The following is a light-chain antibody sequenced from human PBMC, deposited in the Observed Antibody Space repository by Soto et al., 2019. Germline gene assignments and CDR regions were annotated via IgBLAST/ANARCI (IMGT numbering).Light chain of an antibody. Sequence: EVVLTQSPATLSLSPGEGATLCWRASQSIGNYLAWYQQKPGQAPRLLIYATSNRATGIPARFSGSGSGTEFTLTISSLQSEDFAIYYCQQYHNWPPITFGQGTRLEI. CDR3: QQYHNWPPIT. CDR2: ATS. V-gene: IGKV3D-15*01. CDR1: QSIGNY. J-gene: IGKJ5*01.